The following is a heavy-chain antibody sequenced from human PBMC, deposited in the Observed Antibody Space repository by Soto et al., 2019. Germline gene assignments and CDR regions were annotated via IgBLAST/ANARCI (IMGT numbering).Heavy chain of an antibody. CDR3: ARERGGSSRDSYSLMDL. D-gene: IGHD2-15*01. CDR1: GYTFTSYS. CDR2: INTDNGDA. V-gene: IGHV1-3*04. Sequence: ASVKVSCKASGYTFTSYSIHWVRQAPGQGLEWIGWINTDNGDAKYSQKFQGRVTVTRDTSATTAYMEVSSLRSEDTAVYYCARERGGSSRDSYSLMDLGGRGSSETVSS. J-gene: IGHJ6*02.